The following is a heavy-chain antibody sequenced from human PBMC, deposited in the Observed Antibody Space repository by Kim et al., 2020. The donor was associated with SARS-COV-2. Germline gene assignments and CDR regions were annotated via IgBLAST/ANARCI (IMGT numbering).Heavy chain of an antibody. CDR1: GFTFSSYS. J-gene: IGHJ4*02. V-gene: IGHV3-21*04. D-gene: IGHD3-9*01. CDR3: ARSTPGYFDWLLTPSLDY. CDR2: ISSSSSYI. Sequence: GGSLRLSCAASGFTFSSYSMNWVRQAPGKGLEWVSSISSSSSYIYYADSVKGRFTISRDNAKNSLYLQMNRLRAEDTAVYYCARSTPGYFDWLLTPSLDYWGQRTLVTVSS.